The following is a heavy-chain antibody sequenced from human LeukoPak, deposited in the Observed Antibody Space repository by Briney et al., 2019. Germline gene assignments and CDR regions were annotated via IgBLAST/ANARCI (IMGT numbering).Heavy chain of an antibody. Sequence: GSLRLSCAASGFTFSDTAMSWIRRPPGKGLEWIGYIDDSGNTNYNPSLKSQVTISVDKSKNQFSLKLSFVTAADTAMYYCARSDYHNSGSHTVFDAFDIWGQGTRVTVSS. CDR2: IDDSGNT. D-gene: IGHD3-10*01. CDR3: ARSDYHNSGSHTVFDAFDI. V-gene: IGHV4-59*01. CDR1: GFTFSDTA. J-gene: IGHJ3*02.